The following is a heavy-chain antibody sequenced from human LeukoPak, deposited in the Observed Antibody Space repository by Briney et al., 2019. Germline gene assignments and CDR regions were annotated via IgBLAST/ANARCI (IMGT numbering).Heavy chain of an antibody. CDR1: GYTFTSYY. CDR3: ARVYSSSWYFNYYYYYYMDV. Sequence: ASVKVSCKASGYTFTSYYMHWVRQAPGQGLEWMGWISAYNGKTNYAQKFQGRVTMTTDTSTSTAYMDLRSLRSDDTAVYYCARVYSSSWYFNYYYYYYMDVWGKGTTVTVSS. CDR2: ISAYNGKT. J-gene: IGHJ6*03. V-gene: IGHV1-18*04. D-gene: IGHD6-13*01.